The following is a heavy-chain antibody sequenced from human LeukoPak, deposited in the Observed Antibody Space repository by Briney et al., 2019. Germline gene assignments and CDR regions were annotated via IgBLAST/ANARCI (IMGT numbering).Heavy chain of an antibody. CDR1: GYDFSTYD. Sequence: ASVKVSCKTSGYDFSTYDITWVRQAPGQGLEYMGWIRPSNGNRNYAQKVQDRVTLTTDTSTSTVYMELRSLRSDDTAVYYCARAFSASKSCDYWGQGTLVTVSS. J-gene: IGHJ4*02. D-gene: IGHD6-19*01. V-gene: IGHV1-18*01. CDR2: IRPSNGNR. CDR3: ARAFSASKSCDY.